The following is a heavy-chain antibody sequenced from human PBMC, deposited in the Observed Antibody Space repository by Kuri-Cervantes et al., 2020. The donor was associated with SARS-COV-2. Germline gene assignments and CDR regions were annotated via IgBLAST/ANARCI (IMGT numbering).Heavy chain of an antibody. CDR1: GFTFSSYW. V-gene: IGHV3-74*01. CDR3: ARDRMEYQLLWGDWNDAFDI. Sequence: GGSLRLSCAASGFTFSSYWMHWVRQAPGKGLVWVSRINSDGSSTSYADSVKGRFTISRDNAKNTLYLQMNSLRAEDTAVYYCARDRMEYQLLWGDWNDAFDIWGQGTMVTVSS. CDR2: INSDGSST. J-gene: IGHJ3*02. D-gene: IGHD2-2*01.